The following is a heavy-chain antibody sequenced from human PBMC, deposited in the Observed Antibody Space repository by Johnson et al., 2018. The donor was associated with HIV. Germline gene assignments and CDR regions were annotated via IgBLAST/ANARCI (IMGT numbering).Heavy chain of an antibody. J-gene: IGHJ3*02. CDR3: AKDWAYRSSPIYAFDI. D-gene: IGHD6-13*01. CDR2: ISSNGGST. Sequence: VQLVESGGGVVQPGRSLRLSCAASGFTFSSYAMHWVRQAPGKGLEYVSAISSNGGSTYYANSVKGRFTISRDNSKNTLYLQMGSLRAEDMAVYYCAKDWAYRSSPIYAFDIWGQGTMVTVSS. CDR1: GFTFSSYA. V-gene: IGHV3-64*01.